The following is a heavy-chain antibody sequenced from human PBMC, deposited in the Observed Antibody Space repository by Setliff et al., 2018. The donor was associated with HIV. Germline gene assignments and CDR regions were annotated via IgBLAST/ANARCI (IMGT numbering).Heavy chain of an antibody. Sequence: LGESLKISCKSSGYNFNSNWIGWVRQTPGKGLEWMGIIYPGDSSTRYSPSFQGQVTISVDKSVSTAYLEWNSLQASDTAMYYCVRYIGAAAGYIDHWGQGTLVTVSS. V-gene: IGHV5-51*01. CDR3: VRYIGAAAGYIDH. CDR2: IYPGDSST. J-gene: IGHJ4*02. CDR1: GYNFNSNW. D-gene: IGHD6-25*01.